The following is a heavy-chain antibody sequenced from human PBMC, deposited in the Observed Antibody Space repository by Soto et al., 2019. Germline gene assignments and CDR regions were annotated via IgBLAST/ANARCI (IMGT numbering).Heavy chain of an antibody. CDR2: IYYSGST. CDR1: GGSISSYY. V-gene: IGHV4-59*01. D-gene: IGHD6-6*01. CDR3: ARASSIAARARFDP. J-gene: IGHJ5*02. Sequence: WETLSLTCTVSGGSISSYYWSWIRQPPGKGLEWIGYIYYSGSTNYNPSLKSRVTISVDTSKNQFSLKLSSVTAADTAVYYCARASSIAARARFDPWGQGTLVTVSS.